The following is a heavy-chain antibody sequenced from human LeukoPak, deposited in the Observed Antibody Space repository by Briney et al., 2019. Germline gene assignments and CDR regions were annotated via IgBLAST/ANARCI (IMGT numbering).Heavy chain of an antibody. CDR1: GFTFSNYA. CDR2: LRGDGDT. Sequence: GGSLRLSCEASGFTFSNYAMSWVRQAPARGLEWVSSLRGDGDTFYADSVKGRFTISRDNSRDTLYVQMHSLRAEDAAVYYCAKSHSEAQRGYFDYWGQGTLVTVSS. CDR3: AKSHSEAQRGYFDY. V-gene: IGHV3-23*01. D-gene: IGHD5-24*01. J-gene: IGHJ4*02.